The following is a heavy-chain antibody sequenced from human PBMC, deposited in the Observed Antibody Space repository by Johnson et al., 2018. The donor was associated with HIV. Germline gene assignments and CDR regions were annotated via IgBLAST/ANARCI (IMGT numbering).Heavy chain of an antibody. CDR3: AREGGGHDYGDRDAFDI. CDR1: GFTFDDYA. CDR2: ISWNSGSI. V-gene: IGHV3-9*03. J-gene: IGHJ3*02. D-gene: IGHD4-17*01. Sequence: EVQLVESGGGVVQPGRSLRLSCTASGFTFDDYAMHWVRQAPGKGLEWVSGISWNSGSIGYADSVKGRFTISRDNSKNTLYLQMGSLRAEDMAVYYCAREGGGHDYGDRDAFDIWGQGTMVTVSS.